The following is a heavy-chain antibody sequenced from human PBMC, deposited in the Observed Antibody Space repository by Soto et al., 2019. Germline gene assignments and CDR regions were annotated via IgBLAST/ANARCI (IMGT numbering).Heavy chain of an antibody. V-gene: IGHV4-39*01. CDR1: GGSISSSSYY. J-gene: IGHJ4*02. CDR2: IYYSGST. D-gene: IGHD3-9*01. CDR3: ASLYDILTGYTTGNRAFGY. Sequence: ASETLSLTCTVSGGSISSSSYYWGWIRQPPGKGLEWIGSIYYSGSTYYNPSLKSRVTISVDTSKNQFSLKLSSVTAADTAVYYCASLYDILTGYTTGNRAFGYWGQGTLVTVSS.